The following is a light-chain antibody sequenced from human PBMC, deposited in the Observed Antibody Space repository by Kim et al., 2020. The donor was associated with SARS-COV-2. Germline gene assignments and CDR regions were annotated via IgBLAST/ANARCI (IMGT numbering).Light chain of an antibody. CDR1: QSLSGRY. Sequence: EIVLTQSPGTLSLSPGERATLSCRASQSLSGRYLAWYQQKPGQAPRLLIYGPSRRATGIPDRFSGSGSGTDFALTVSRLEPEDFAVYYSKQYDTSPLSVGRGTKVDIK. J-gene: IGKJ4*01. V-gene: IGKV3-20*01. CDR3: KQYDTSPLS. CDR2: GPS.